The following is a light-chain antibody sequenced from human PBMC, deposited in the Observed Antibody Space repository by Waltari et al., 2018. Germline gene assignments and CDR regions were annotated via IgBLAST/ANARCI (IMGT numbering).Light chain of an antibody. CDR2: DAS. Sequence: VLTQSPATLSLSPGERATLSCRASQSVDDYMAWYQQKPGQPPRLLIYDASTRATGIPIRFSGSGFGTDFTLTISSLEPDDFALYFCQQYFNWPLTFGQGTKVEI. V-gene: IGKV3-11*01. CDR3: QQYFNWPLT. J-gene: IGKJ1*01. CDR1: QSVDDY.